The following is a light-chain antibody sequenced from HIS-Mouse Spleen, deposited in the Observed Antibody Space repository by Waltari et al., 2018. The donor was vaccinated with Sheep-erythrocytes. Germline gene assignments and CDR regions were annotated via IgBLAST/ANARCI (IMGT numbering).Light chain of an antibody. CDR3: CSYAGSYTFWV. Sequence: QSALTQPASVSGSPGQSITISCTGTSSDVGSYNYVSWYQHHPGKAPKLMIYDVSKRPSGVPDRFSGSKSGNTASLTISGLQAEDEADYYCCSYAGSYTFWVFGGGTRLTVL. CDR2: DVS. J-gene: IGLJ3*02. CDR1: SSDVGSYNY. V-gene: IGLV2-11*01.